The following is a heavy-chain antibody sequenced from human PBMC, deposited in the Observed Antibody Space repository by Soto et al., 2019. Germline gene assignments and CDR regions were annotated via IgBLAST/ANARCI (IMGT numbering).Heavy chain of an antibody. J-gene: IGHJ4*02. V-gene: IGHV4-30-2*01. Sequence: QLQLQQSGSGLVTPSQTLSLTCAGSRGSLSSGGYSWSWIRQPPGKGLAWIGYIYPSGSTYYNPSLKSRIARSVDLTNNQASLKVTSVTAADTAVYYCVAGGGPPRYYWGQGTLVTV. CDR2: IYPSGST. CDR3: VAGGGPPRYY. D-gene: IGHD1-26*01. CDR1: RGSLSSGGYS.